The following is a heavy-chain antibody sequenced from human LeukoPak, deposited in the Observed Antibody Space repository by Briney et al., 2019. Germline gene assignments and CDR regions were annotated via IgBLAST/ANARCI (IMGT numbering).Heavy chain of an antibody. V-gene: IGHV4-59*12. CDR1: GGSMKDFY. Sequence: PAETLTLTCTVSGGSMKDFYWSWIRQPPGKGLEWIAYINDNGHSGYNPSLESRVTISVDTSKNHFSLRLRSVTAADTAVYYCARESADCVRGNFSDYWGQGILVTVSS. D-gene: IGHD2-21*01. CDR3: ARESADCVRGNFSDY. J-gene: IGHJ4*02. CDR2: INDNGHS.